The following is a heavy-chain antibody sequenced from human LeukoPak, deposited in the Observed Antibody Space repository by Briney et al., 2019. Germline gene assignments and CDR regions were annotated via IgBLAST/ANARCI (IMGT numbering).Heavy chain of an antibody. CDR3: AKATVFGVVDYFDY. CDR2: IRSKTNNYAT. V-gene: IGHV3-73*01. J-gene: IGHJ4*02. D-gene: IGHD3-3*01. CDR1: GFTFSGSA. Sequence: GGSLRLSCAASGFTFSGSALHWVRQASGKGLEWLGRIRSKTNNYATTYAASVTGRFTISRDDAENTLYLQMNSLRAEDTAVYYCAKATVFGVVDYFDYWGQGPLVTVSS.